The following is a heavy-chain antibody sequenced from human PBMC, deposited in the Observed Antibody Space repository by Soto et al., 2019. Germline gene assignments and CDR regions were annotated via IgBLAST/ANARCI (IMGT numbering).Heavy chain of an antibody. Sequence: QVQLQQWGAGLLKPSETLSLTCAVDGGSFSGYYWSWIRQPPGKGLEWIGEINHSGRTNYNPSLKSRVTISVDTSKNQFSLKLSSVTAADTAVYYCAGSAWDIVVVPAAINWFDPWGQGTLVTVSS. CDR3: AGSAWDIVVVPAAINWFDP. D-gene: IGHD2-2*01. J-gene: IGHJ5*02. V-gene: IGHV4-34*01. CDR1: GGSFSGYY. CDR2: INHSGRT.